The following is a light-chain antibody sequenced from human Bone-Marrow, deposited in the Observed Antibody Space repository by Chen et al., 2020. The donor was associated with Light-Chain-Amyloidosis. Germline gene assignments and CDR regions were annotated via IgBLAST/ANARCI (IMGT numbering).Light chain of an antibody. CDR2: GSS. Sequence: EIVLTQSQGPLSLSPGEGANLSCRASQTISSNYLTWYQQKFGQSPRLLIYGSSSRATGIPDRFTGSGSGTDFTLTINRLEPEDFAMYYCQQYGTSPLTFGGGTKVEIK. CDR3: QQYGTSPLT. V-gene: IGKV3-20*01. CDR1: QTISSNY. J-gene: IGKJ4*01.